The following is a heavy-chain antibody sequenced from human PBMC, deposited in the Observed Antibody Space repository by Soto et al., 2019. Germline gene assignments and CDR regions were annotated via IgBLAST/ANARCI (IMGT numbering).Heavy chain of an antibody. CDR3: ARRESRAAANYYGMDV. Sequence: GESLKISCKGSGYSFTSYWISWVRQMPGKGLEWMGRIDPSDSYTNYSPSFQGHVTISADKSISTTYMQWSSLKASDTAMYYCARRESRAAANYYGMDVWGQGTTVTVSS. V-gene: IGHV5-10-1*01. CDR1: GYSFTSYW. J-gene: IGHJ6*02. D-gene: IGHD6-13*01. CDR2: IDPSDSYT.